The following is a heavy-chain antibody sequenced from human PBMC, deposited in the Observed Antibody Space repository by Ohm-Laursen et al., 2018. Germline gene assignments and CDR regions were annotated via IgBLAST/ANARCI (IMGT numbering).Heavy chain of an antibody. V-gene: IGHV3-9*01. J-gene: IGHJ4*02. Sequence: SLRLFCAASGFTFSNYGIHWVRQAPGKGLEWVSSISWNSGRITYADSAKGRFTISRDNAKNSLSLQMNSLRAEDTALYYCAKGAATVVTSLFDYWGQGTLVTVSS. CDR3: AKGAATVVTSLFDY. CDR2: ISWNSGRI. CDR1: GFTFSNYG. D-gene: IGHD4-23*01.